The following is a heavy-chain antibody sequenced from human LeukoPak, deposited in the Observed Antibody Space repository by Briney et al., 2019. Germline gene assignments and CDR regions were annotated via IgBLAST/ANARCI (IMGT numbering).Heavy chain of an antibody. CDR2: INPGGNNT. Sequence: ASVKVSCKASGYTFTNYYIHWVRQAPGQGLEWMGLINPGGNNTDYAQNFQGRVTMTRDTSTSTVYMGLSSLRSEDTAVYYCARIRDGYNDAYDIWGQGTMVTVSS. D-gene: IGHD5-24*01. V-gene: IGHV1-46*01. J-gene: IGHJ3*02. CDR1: GYTFTNYY. CDR3: ARIRDGYNDAYDI.